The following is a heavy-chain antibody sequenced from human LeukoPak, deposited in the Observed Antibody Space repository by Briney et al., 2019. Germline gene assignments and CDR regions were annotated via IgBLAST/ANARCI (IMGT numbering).Heavy chain of an antibody. CDR1: GFTFSSYW. CDR2: ISISGTTT. V-gene: IGHV3-48*04. CDR3: ARGTMASDF. D-gene: IGHD3-10*01. J-gene: IGHJ4*02. Sequence: GGSLRLSCAASGFTFSSYWMSWVRQAPGKGLEWVSYISISGTTTFYVDSVKGRFTISRDNTKNSLYLQMNSLRAEDTAMYYCARGTMASDFWGQGTLVTVSS.